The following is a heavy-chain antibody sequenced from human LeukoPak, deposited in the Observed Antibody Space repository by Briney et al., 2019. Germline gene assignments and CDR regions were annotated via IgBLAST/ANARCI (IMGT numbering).Heavy chain of an antibody. J-gene: IGHJ6*03. V-gene: IGHV4-34*01. CDR2: INHSGST. D-gene: IGHD2-2*01. CDR3: AREPSGYCSSTSCQSRYMDV. CDR1: GGSFSGYY. Sequence: KSSETLSLTCAVYGGSFSGYYWSWIRQPPGKGLEWIGEINHSGSTNYNPSLKSRVTISVDTSKNQFSLKLSSVTAADTAVYYCAREPSGYCSSTSCQSRYMDVWGKGTTVTVSS.